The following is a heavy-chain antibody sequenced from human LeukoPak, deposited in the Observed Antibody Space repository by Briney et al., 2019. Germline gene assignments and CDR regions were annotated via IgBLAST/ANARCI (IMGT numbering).Heavy chain of an antibody. CDR2: IYYSGST. J-gene: IGHJ6*03. CDR1: GGSISSYY. D-gene: IGHD2-2*01. Sequence: SETLSLTCTVSGGSISSYYWSWIRQPPGKGLEWIGYIYYSGSTNCNPSLKSRVTISVDTSKNQFSLKLSSVTAADTAVYYCARDRIVVVPAANYYYMDVWGKGTTVTVSS. V-gene: IGHV4-59*01. CDR3: ARDRIVVVPAANYYYMDV.